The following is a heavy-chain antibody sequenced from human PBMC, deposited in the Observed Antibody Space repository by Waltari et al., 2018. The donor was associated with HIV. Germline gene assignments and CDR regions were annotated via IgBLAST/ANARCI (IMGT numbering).Heavy chain of an antibody. CDR3: ARATPPVTLDY. CDR1: GGSISSGGYS. J-gene: IGHJ4*02. Sequence: QLQLQESGSGLVKPSQTLSLTCAVSGGSISSGGYSWSWIRQPPGKGLEWIWYICHSGGSYYNPARKARVTISVDRSKNQFSLKLSSVTAADTAVYYCARATPPVTLDYWGQGTLVTVSS. D-gene: IGHD4-17*01. V-gene: IGHV4-30-2*01. CDR2: ICHSGGS.